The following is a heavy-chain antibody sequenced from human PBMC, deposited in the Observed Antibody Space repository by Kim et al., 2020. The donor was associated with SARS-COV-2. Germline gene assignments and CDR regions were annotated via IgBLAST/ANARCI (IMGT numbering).Heavy chain of an antibody. CDR3: ASLVYSEAARPRFDY. J-gene: IGHJ4*02. Sequence: PSLKSRVTISVATSKNQCSLKLSSVTAADTAVYYCASLVYSEAARPRFDYWGQGTLVTVSS. D-gene: IGHD6-6*01. V-gene: IGHV4-39*01.